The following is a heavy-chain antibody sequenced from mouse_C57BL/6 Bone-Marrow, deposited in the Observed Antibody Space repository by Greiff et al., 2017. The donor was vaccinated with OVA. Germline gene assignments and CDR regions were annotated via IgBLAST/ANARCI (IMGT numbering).Heavy chain of an antibody. V-gene: IGHV1-7*01. Sequence: VQLQQSGAELAKPGASVKLSCKASGYTFTSYWMHWVKQRPGQGLEWIGYINPSSGYTKYNQKFKDKATLTADKSSSTAYMQLSSLTYEDSAVYYCARSYYGSSFWFADWGQGTLVTVSA. D-gene: IGHD1-1*01. CDR2: INPSSGYT. J-gene: IGHJ3*01. CDR3: ARSYYGSSFWFAD. CDR1: GYTFTSYW.